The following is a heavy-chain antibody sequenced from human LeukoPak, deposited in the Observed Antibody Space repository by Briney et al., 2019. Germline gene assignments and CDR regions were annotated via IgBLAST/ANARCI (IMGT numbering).Heavy chain of an antibody. Sequence: GESLKISCKGSGYSFTSYWIGWVRQMPGKGLEWMGIIYPGDSDTIYSPSFQGQVTISADKSISTAYLQWSSLKASDTAMYYCARVEATGYCSSTSCPNWFDPWGQGTLVTVSS. J-gene: IGHJ5*02. CDR3: ARVEATGYCSSTSCPNWFDP. D-gene: IGHD2-2*01. V-gene: IGHV5-51*01. CDR1: GYSFTSYW. CDR2: IYPGDSDT.